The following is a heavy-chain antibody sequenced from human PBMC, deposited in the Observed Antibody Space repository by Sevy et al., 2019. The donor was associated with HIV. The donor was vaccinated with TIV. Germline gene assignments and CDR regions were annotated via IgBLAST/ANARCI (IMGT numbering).Heavy chain of an antibody. CDR1: GFTFSTYW. V-gene: IGHV3-7*03. CDR3: AREGCTKPHDY. CDR2: INQDGSEK. D-gene: IGHD2-8*01. Sequence: GGSLRLSCAASGFTFSTYWMTWVRQAPGKGLEWVANINQDGSEKYYMDSVKGRFTISRDNSKSSVYLQMNNLRPEDTAVYYCAREGCTKPHDYWGQGTLVTVSS. J-gene: IGHJ4*02.